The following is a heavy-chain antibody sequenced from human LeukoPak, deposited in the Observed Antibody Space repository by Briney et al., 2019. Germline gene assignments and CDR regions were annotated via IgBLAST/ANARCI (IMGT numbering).Heavy chain of an antibody. V-gene: IGHV4-39*01. J-gene: IGHJ2*01. D-gene: IGHD3-22*01. CDR3: ARYESSAYGIDV. Sequence: RASETLSLTCTVSGGSISSSSSYWVWIRQPPGMGLEWIGSIYYSGSTYSNPSLKSRVTISVDTSKNQFSLKVSSVAAADTAVYYCARYESSAYGIDVWGRGTLVTVSP. CDR1: GGSISSSSSY. CDR2: IYYSGST.